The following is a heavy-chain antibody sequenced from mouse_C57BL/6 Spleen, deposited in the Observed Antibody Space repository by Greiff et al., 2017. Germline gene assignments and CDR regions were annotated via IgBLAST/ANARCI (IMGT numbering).Heavy chain of an antibody. CDR2: INPNNGGT. D-gene: IGHD1-1*01. Sequence: EVQLQQSGPELVKPGASVKISCKASGYTFTDYYMNWVKQSHGKSLEWIGDINPNNGGTSYNQKFKGKATLTVDKSSSTAYMELRSLTSEDSAVYYCARDAVVATSDYWGQGTTLTVSS. CDR1: GYTFTDYY. J-gene: IGHJ2*01. V-gene: IGHV1-26*01. CDR3: ARDAVVATSDY.